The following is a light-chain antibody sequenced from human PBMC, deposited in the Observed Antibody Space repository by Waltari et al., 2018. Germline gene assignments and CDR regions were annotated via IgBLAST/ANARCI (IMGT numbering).Light chain of an antibody. CDR1: QSVTSNY. V-gene: IGKV3-20*01. CDR3: QQYGSSPWT. Sequence: EIVLTQSPGTLSLSPGETATFPCRASQSVTSNYLAWYQQKPGQAPRLLIAGASSRATGIPDRFSGSGSGTDFTLTSSRLETEDFAVYHCQQYGSSPWTFGQGTKVEIK. CDR2: GAS. J-gene: IGKJ1*01.